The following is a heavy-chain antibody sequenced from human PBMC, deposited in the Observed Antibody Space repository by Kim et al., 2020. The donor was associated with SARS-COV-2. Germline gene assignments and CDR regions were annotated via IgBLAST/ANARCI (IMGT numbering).Heavy chain of an antibody. Sequence: GGSLRLSCAASGFVVSDNYMSWVRQAPGKGLEWVSVIYKDGTTYHADSVKGRFTISRDNSRNTLYLQMNSLRAEDTAVYYCGTRSIAGRTHYMDVWGIGT. V-gene: IGHV3-53*01. J-gene: IGHJ6*03. CDR3: GTRSIAGRTHYMDV. D-gene: IGHD6-6*01. CDR2: IYKDGTT. CDR1: GFVVSDNY.